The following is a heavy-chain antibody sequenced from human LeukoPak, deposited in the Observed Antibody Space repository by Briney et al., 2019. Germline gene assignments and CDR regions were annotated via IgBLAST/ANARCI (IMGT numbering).Heavy chain of an antibody. CDR3: ARDDYSGYDYDGPQNTKNYYYYYMDV. CDR1: GYTFTGYY. V-gene: IGHV1-2*02. J-gene: IGHJ6*03. CDR2: INPNSGGT. Sequence: GASVKVSCKASGYTFTGYYMHWVRQAPGQGLEWMGWINPNSGGTNYAQKFQGRVTMTRDTSISTAYMELSRLRSDDTAVYYCARDDYSGYDYDGPQNTKNYYYYYMDVWGKGTTVTVSS. D-gene: IGHD5-12*01.